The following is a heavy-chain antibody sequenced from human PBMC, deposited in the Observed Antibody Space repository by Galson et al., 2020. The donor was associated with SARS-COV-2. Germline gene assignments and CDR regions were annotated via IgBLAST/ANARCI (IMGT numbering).Heavy chain of an antibody. Sequence: GGSLRLSCAASGFTFSSYGMHWVRQAPGKGLEWVAVIWYDGSNKYYADSVKGRFTISRDNSKNTLYLQMNSLRAEDTAVYYCARARTVVTPPLDYWGQGTLVTVSS. CDR2: IWYDGSNK. D-gene: IGHD2-21*02. CDR3: ARARTVVTPPLDY. CDR1: GFTFSSYG. V-gene: IGHV3-33*01. J-gene: IGHJ4*02.